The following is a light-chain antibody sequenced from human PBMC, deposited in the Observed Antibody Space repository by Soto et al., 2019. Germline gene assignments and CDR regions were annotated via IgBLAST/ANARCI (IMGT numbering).Light chain of an antibody. CDR2: GAS. J-gene: IGKJ1*01. CDR1: QTVSSIY. V-gene: IGKV3-20*01. Sequence: EIVLTQSPGTLSLSPGERATLSCRASQTVSSIYLAWYQHKPGRAPTLLIYGASSRATGIPDRFSGSGSGTEFTLTISRLEHEDVVIYYCQQNDGSPRTFGQGTKVDIK. CDR3: QQNDGSPRT.